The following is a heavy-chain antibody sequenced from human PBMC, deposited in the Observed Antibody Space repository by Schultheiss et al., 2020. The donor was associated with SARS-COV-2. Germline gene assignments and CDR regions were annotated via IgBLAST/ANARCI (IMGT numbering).Heavy chain of an antibody. CDR2: IIPIFGTA. CDR1: GGTFSSYA. J-gene: IGHJ2*01. CDR3: ARDRYDFWSGYVSYWYFVL. Sequence: SVKVSCKASGGTFSSYAISWVRQAPGQGLEWMGGIIPIFGTANYAQKFQGRVTITADESTCTAYMELSSLRSEDTAVYYCARDRYDFWSGYVSYWYFVLWGRRTLVTVSS. D-gene: IGHD3-3*01. V-gene: IGHV1-69*13.